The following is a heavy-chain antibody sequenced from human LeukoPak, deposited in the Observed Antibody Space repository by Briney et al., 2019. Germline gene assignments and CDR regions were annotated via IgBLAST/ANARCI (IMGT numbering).Heavy chain of an antibody. V-gene: IGHV3-30*18. CDR1: GFTFSSYG. Sequence: GGSLRLSCAASGFTFSSYGMHWVRQAPGKGLEWVAVISYDGSNKNYADSVKGRFTISRDNSKNTLYLQMNSLRAEDTAVYYCAKEVGGDFDYWGQGTLVTVSS. CDR2: ISYDGSNK. CDR3: AKEVGGDFDY. D-gene: IGHD6-19*01. J-gene: IGHJ4*02.